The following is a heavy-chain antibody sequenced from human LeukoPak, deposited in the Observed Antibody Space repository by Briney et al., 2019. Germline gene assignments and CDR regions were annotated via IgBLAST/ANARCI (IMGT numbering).Heavy chain of an antibody. V-gene: IGHV4-59*08. D-gene: IGHD1-26*01. Sequence: SETLSLTCTVSGGSISSYYWSWIRQPPGKGLEWIGYIYYSGSTNYNPSLESRVTISVDTSKNQFSLKLSSVTAADTAVYYCARHVGDSNWFDPWGQGALVTVSS. CDR2: IYYSGST. J-gene: IGHJ5*02. CDR3: ARHVGDSNWFDP. CDR1: GGSISSYY.